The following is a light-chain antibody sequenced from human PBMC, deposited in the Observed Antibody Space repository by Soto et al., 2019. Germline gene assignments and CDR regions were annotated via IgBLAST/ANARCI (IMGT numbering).Light chain of an antibody. J-gene: IGKJ4*01. Sequence: MSQSHAYMAVSLGERATINCKSSQSVIYSSNHQNYLAWYQQKPGQPPQLLIYWASTRESGVPDRFSGSGSGADFTLTISILQAEDVAVYYCQESSSTPLSFAGGTKVDIK. CDR2: WAS. CDR1: QSVIYSSNHQNY. V-gene: IGKV4-1*01. CDR3: QESSSTPLS.